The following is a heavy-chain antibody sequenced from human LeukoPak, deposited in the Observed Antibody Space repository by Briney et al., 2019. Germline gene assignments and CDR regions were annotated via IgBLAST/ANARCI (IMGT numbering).Heavy chain of an antibody. J-gene: IGHJ4*02. CDR2: SRNKVKSYST. CDR3: TRAELRGGYYYVGLY. D-gene: IGHD3-22*01. Sequence: PGGSLRLSCAASGFTFSDHYMDWVCQAPGKGLEWVGRSRNKVKSYSTEYAASVKGRFTISRDDSKNSVYLQMNSLKTEDTAVYYCTRAELRGGYYYVGLYWGQGTLVTVSS. CDR1: GFTFSDHY. V-gene: IGHV3-72*01.